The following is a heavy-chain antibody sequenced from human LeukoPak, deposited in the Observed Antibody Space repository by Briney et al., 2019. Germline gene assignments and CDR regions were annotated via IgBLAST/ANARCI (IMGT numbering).Heavy chain of an antibody. CDR3: ARLPPQAILRGYLWFDP. Sequence: GGSLRLSCAASGFTFSSYAMHWVRQAPGKGLEWVAVVSYDGSNKYYADSVKGRFTISRDDSKNTLYLQMNSLRVEDTAVYYCARLPPQAILRGYLWFDPWGQGTLVTVSS. V-gene: IGHV3-30*14. J-gene: IGHJ5*02. D-gene: IGHD2-2*02. CDR1: GFTFSSYA. CDR2: VSYDGSNK.